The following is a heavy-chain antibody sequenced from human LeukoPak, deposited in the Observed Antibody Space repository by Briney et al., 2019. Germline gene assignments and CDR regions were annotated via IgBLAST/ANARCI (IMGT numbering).Heavy chain of an antibody. CDR3: ARAKGYTSSYSFDY. V-gene: IGHV3-48*04. CDR1: GFTFTNYD. J-gene: IGHJ4*02. CDR2: IGISSGPL. Sequence: GGSLRLSCAASGFTFTNYDMNWVRQTPGGRLEWVSFIGISSGPLLYADSVKGRFTISRDNDKASVYLQMNRLRAEDTAVYYCARAKGYTSSYSFDYWGQGILVTVSS. D-gene: IGHD3-10*01.